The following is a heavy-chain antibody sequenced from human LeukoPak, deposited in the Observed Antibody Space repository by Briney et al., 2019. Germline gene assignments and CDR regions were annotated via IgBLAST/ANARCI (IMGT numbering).Heavy chain of an antibody. CDR2: INPNSGGT. Sequence: ASVKVSCKVSGYTFTGYYMHWVRQAPGQGLEWMGWINPNSGGTNYAQKFQGRVTMTRDTSISTAYMELSRLRSDDTAVYYCARGVTMVRGVMNPLTYWGQGTLVTVSS. V-gene: IGHV1-2*02. CDR1: GYTFTGYY. J-gene: IGHJ4*02. D-gene: IGHD3-10*01. CDR3: ARGVTMVRGVMNPLTY.